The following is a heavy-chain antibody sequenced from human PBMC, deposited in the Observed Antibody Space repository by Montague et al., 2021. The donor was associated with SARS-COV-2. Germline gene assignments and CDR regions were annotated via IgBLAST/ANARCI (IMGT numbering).Heavy chain of an antibody. CDR1: GGSISSSDYY. Sequence: SETLSLTCTVSGGSISSSDYYWGWIRQPPGKGLEWIGSLFYSVNTYYNPSLKSRVTISVDTSKNQFSLKLSSVTAADTAVYYCARTNYDFWRGHQRGGAFDIWGKGTRVTVSS. V-gene: IGHV4-39*01. J-gene: IGHJ3*02. CDR2: LFYSVNT. D-gene: IGHD3-3*01. CDR3: ARTNYDFWRGHQRGGAFDI.